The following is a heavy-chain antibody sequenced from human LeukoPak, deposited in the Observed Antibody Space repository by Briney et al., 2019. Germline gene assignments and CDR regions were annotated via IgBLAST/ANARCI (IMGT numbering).Heavy chain of an antibody. Sequence: SETLSLTCTVSGGSISSSSYYWGWIHQPPGKGLEWIGSIYYSGSTYYNPSLKSRVTISVDTSKNQFSLKLSSVTAADTAVYYCARASSGYYYGDDAFDIWGQGTMVTVSS. CDR1: GGSISSSSYY. CDR3: ARASSGYYYGDDAFDI. CDR2: IYYSGST. V-gene: IGHV4-39*01. D-gene: IGHD3-22*01. J-gene: IGHJ3*02.